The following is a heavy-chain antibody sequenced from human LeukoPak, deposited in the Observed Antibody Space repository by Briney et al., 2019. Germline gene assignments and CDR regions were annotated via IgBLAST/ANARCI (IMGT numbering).Heavy chain of an antibody. CDR2: INHSGST. CDR3: ARGGYGPGSHYKY. CDR1: GGSFTGYY. Sequence: SETLSLTCAVNGGSFTGYYWSWIRQFPGKGLEWIGEINHSGSTNYKSSLKSRLTISVDTSKNQLSLKLSSVTAADTAIYYCARGGYGPGSHYKYWGQGTLVTVSS. V-gene: IGHV4-34*01. D-gene: IGHD3-10*01. J-gene: IGHJ4*02.